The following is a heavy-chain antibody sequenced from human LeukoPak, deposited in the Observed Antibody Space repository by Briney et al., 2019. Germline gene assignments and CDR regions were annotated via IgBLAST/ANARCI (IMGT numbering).Heavy chain of an antibody. CDR2: IYYSGST. D-gene: IGHD3-9*01. V-gene: IGHV4-59*01. J-gene: IGHJ6*03. CDR3: AREDRYLGYYYYMDV. CDR1: GGSISSCY. Sequence: SETLSLTCTVSGGSISSCYWSWIRQPPGKGLEWIGYIYYSGSTNYNPSLKSRVTISVDTSKNQFSLKLSSVTAADTAVYYCAREDRYLGYYYYMDVWGKGTTVTISS.